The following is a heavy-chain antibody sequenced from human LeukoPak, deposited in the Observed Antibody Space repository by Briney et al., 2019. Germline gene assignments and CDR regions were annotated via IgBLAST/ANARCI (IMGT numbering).Heavy chain of an antibody. D-gene: IGHD3-22*01. J-gene: IGHJ5*02. CDR2: ISAYNGNT. CDR3: AREDRDSSGWNWFDP. V-gene: IGHV1-18*01. Sequence: RASVKVSCKASGGTFSSYAISWVRQAPGQGLEWMGWISAYNGNTNYAQKLQGRVTMTTDTSTSTAYMELRSLRSDDTAVYYCAREDRDSSGWNWFDPWGQGTLVTVSS. CDR1: GGTFSSYA.